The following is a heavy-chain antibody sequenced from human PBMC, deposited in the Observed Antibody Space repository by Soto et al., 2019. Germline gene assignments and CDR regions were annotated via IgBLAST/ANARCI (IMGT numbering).Heavy chain of an antibody. D-gene: IGHD3-22*01. CDR3: AKGLLRYDSSSAFDI. CDR1: GFTFSSYA. Sequence: GGSLRLSCAASGFTFSSYAMSWVRQAPGKGLEWVSAISGSGGSTYYADSVKGRFTISRDNSKNMVYLQMNSLRAEDTAVYYCAKGLLRYDSSSAFDIWGQGTMVTVSS. J-gene: IGHJ3*02. V-gene: IGHV3-23*01. CDR2: ISGSGGST.